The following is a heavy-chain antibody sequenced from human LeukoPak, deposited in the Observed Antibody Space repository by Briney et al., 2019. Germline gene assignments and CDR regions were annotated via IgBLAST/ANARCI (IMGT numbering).Heavy chain of an antibody. CDR1: GFTFSHYA. Sequence: GGSLRLSCEASGFTFSHYAIHWVRQAPGKGLEWMAYISIDGTNTVYADSVKGRFTISRDNSKNILYLQMNGLRAEDTAMYYCARDFPQFSYADGRFDYWGQGTLVTVSS. CDR3: ARDFPQFSYADGRFDY. D-gene: IGHD5-18*01. V-gene: IGHV3-30*04. J-gene: IGHJ4*02. CDR2: ISIDGTNT.